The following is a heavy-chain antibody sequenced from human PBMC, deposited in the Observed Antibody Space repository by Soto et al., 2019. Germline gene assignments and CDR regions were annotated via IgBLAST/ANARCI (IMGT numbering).Heavy chain of an antibody. J-gene: IGHJ4*02. CDR2: INHSGST. V-gene: IGHV4-34*01. Sequence: QVQLQQWGAGLLKPSETLSLTCAVYGGSFSGYYWSWIRQPPGKGLEWIGEINHSGSTNYNPSLKSRVTISVDTSKNQFSLKLSSVTAADTAVYYCARMGTGNYVDYCGQGTLVTVSS. D-gene: IGHD1-1*01. CDR1: GGSFSGYY. CDR3: ARMGTGNYVDY.